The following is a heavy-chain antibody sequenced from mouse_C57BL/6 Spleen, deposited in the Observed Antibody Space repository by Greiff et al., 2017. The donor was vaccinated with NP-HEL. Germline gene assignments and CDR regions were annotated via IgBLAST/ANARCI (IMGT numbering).Heavy chain of an antibody. CDR1: GYAFSSSW. CDR3: AREGWLRRPDAMDY. Sequence: QVQLQQSGPELVKPGASVKISCKASGYAFSSSWMNWVKQRPGKGLEWIGRIYPGDGDTNYNGKFKGKATLTADKSSSTAYMQLSSLTSEDSAVYFCAREGWLRRPDAMDYWGQGTSVTVSS. CDR2: IYPGDGDT. D-gene: IGHD2-2*01. V-gene: IGHV1-82*01. J-gene: IGHJ4*01.